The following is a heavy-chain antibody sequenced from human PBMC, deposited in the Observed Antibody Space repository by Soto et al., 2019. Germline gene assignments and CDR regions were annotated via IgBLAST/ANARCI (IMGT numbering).Heavy chain of an antibody. CDR2: IIPILGIA. Sequence: QVQLVQSGAEVKKPGSSVKVSCKASGGTFSSYTISWVRQAPGQGLEWMGRIIPILGIANYAQKFQSRVTITADKSTSTAYMELSSLRSEDTAVYYCARESEPGSTSWKMDRSDYYYMDVWGKGTTVTVSS. J-gene: IGHJ6*03. D-gene: IGHD2-2*01. CDR1: GGTFSSYT. V-gene: IGHV1-69*08. CDR3: ARESEPGSTSWKMDRSDYYYMDV.